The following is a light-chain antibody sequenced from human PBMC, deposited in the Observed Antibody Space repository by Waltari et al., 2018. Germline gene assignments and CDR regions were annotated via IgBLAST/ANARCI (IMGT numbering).Light chain of an antibody. Sequence: QSGLTQPTSVSGAPGPSAPISCTGSSSNIGAGSDVQWYQVLPGTFPKLLISGNTNRPPGVPDRFAASRSGTSASLAITGLQAEDEADYYCQSYDSSLTASLFGGGTKLTVL. CDR1: SSNIGAGSD. CDR3: QSYDSSLTASL. J-gene: IGLJ2*01. CDR2: GNT. V-gene: IGLV1-40*01.